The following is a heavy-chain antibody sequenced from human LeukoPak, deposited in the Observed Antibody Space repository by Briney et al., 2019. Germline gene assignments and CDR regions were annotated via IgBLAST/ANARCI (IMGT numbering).Heavy chain of an antibody. V-gene: IGHV3-33*06. J-gene: IGHJ5*02. Sequence: QPGGSLRLSCAASGFTFSSYGMHWVRQAPGKGLEWVAVIWYDGSNKYYADSVKGRFTISRDNSKNTLYLQMNSLRAEDTAVYYCAKNSDLSSSTWFDPWGQGTLVTVSS. CDR3: AKNSDLSSSTWFDP. D-gene: IGHD6-6*01. CDR2: IWYDGSNK. CDR1: GFTFSSYG.